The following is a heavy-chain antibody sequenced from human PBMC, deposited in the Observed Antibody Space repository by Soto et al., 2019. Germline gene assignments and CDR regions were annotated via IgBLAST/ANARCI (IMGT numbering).Heavy chain of an antibody. V-gene: IGHV3-7*01. J-gene: IGHJ6*03. D-gene: IGHD6-19*01. CDR3: ARAQWLPYYYYYYYMDV. Sequence: GGSLRLSCAASGFTFSSYWMSWVRQAPGKGLEWVANIKQDGSEKYYVDSLKGRFTNSRDNAKNSLYLQMNSLRAEDTAVYYCARAQWLPYYYYYYYMDVWGKGTTVTVSS. CDR1: GFTFSSYW. CDR2: IKQDGSEK.